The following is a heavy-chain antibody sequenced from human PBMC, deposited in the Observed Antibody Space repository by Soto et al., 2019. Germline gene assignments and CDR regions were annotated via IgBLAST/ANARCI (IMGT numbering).Heavy chain of an antibody. CDR3: AREDDPWQNVRGVSWGD. CDR1: GFTVSSNY. CDR2: IYSGGST. V-gene: IGHV3-66*01. Sequence: DVQLVESGGGLVQPGGSLRLSCAASGFTVSSNYMSWVRQAPGKVLEWVSVIYSGGSTYYADSVKGRFTISRDNSKNTLYLQMNSLRAEDTAVYYCAREDDPWQNVRGVSWGDWGQGTLVTVSS. D-gene: IGHD3-10*02. J-gene: IGHJ4*02.